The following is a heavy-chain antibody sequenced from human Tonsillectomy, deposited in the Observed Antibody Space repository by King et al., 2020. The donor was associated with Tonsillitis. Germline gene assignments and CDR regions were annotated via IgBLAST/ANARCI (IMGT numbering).Heavy chain of an antibody. Sequence: VQLVESWGGVVQPGRYLRISCVASGFTFCNYTIHCVRQAPGNGSGWVAVLSFVVTNKNYAVSVQGRLTISRDNSNKQLYLQMNSLRAEDTAIDYCPRAYYYDTSGYYASDAFDVWGHGTMVTVSS. J-gene: IGHJ3*01. CDR2: LSFVVTNK. D-gene: IGHD3-22*01. CDR1: GFTFCNYT. CDR3: PRAYYYDTSGYYASDAFDV. V-gene: IGHV3-30*01.